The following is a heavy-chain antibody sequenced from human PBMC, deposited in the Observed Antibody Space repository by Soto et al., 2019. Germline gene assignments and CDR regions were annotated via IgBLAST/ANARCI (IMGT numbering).Heavy chain of an antibody. D-gene: IGHD2-15*01. CDR1: GLTISNAW. CDR2: IKTNTEGGTT. J-gene: IGHJ6*01. Sequence: EVQLVESGGGFIYPGGSLRLSCAASGLTISNAWMNWVRQAPGKGLEWVGRIKTNTEGGTTDYAAAVKGRFTVSRDDSKSTLYLHMNSMKTEDTAVYYCTTGSVEGVWGQGTTVTVSS. CDR3: TTGSVEGV. V-gene: IGHV3-15*07.